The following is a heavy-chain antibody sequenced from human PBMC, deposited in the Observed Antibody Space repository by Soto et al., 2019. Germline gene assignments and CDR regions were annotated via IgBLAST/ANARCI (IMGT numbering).Heavy chain of an antibody. CDR3: ARGTLSCSGGSCYGGLDY. CDR2: IIPIFGTA. V-gene: IGHV1-69*01. Sequence: QVQLVQSGAEVKKPGSSVKVSCKASGGTFSSYAISWVRQAPGQGLEWMGGIIPIFGTANYAQKFQGRVTITADESTSTAYMELSSLGSEVTAVYYCARGTLSCSGGSCYGGLDYWGQGTLVTVSS. D-gene: IGHD2-15*01. J-gene: IGHJ4*02. CDR1: GGTFSSYA.